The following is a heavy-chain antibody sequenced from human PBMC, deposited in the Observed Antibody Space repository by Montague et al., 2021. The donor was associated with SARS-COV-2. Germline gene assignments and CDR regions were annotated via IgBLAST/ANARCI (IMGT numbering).Heavy chain of an antibody. D-gene: IGHD3/OR15-3a*01. Sequence: SETLSLTCSGYVYSVSRGYWRSSIQQPPGKGLEWVGLISYIGKTYYSPSLKSRLTISLDSSKNQFSLQARSVTAADTAVYYCVRVLDNRVRDYWGQGTLVTVSS. V-gene: IGHV4-38-2*02. CDR1: VYSVSRGYW. CDR2: ISYIGKT. J-gene: IGHJ4*02. CDR3: VRVLDNRVRDY.